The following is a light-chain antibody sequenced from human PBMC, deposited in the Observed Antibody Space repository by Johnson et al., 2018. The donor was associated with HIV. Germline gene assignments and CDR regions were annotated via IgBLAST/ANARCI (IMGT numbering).Light chain of an antibody. Sequence: QSVLTQPPSVSAAPGQRVTIYCSGSRSNTGRNYASWYQQLPGTAPKLLIYENNKRPSGIPDRFSGSKSGTSATLGITGLQTGDEADYYCGTWDSSLSAYVVGTGTRVTVL. J-gene: IGLJ1*01. V-gene: IGLV1-51*02. CDR3: GTWDSSLSAYV. CDR2: ENN. CDR1: RSNTGRNY.